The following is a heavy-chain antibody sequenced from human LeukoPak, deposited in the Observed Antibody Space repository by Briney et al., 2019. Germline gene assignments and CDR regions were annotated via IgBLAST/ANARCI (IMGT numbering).Heavy chain of an antibody. J-gene: IGHJ4*02. CDR2: ISGSGRST. CDR1: GFTFSSYS. D-gene: IGHD3-3*02. CDR3: AKDAFLEWLLGDYFDY. Sequence: PGGSLRLSCAASGFTFSSYSMNWVRQAPGKGLEWVSTISGSGRSTYSADSVKGRFTISRDNSKNTLYLQMNSLRAEDTAVYYCAKDAFLEWLLGDYFDYWGQGTLVTVSS. V-gene: IGHV3-23*01.